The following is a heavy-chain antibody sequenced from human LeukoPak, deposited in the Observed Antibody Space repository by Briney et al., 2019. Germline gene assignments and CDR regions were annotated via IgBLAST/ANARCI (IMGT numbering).Heavy chain of an antibody. Sequence: GRSLRHSCAASGFTFSSYGMHWVRQAPGKGLEWVAVIWYDGSNKYYADSVKGRFTISRDNSKNTLYLQMNSLRAEDTAVYYCARGGLGHFDYWGQGTLVTVSS. CDR3: ARGGLGHFDY. CDR1: GFTFSSYG. D-gene: IGHD3-16*01. J-gene: IGHJ4*02. V-gene: IGHV3-33*01. CDR2: IWYDGSNK.